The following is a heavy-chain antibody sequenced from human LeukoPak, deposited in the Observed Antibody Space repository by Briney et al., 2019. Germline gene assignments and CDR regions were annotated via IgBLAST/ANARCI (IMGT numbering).Heavy chain of an antibody. D-gene: IGHD3-22*01. Sequence: SETLSLTCNVSGGSISSYSWSWIRQPPGKGLEWVGYMYYSGSSSYNPSLKSRVTILVDTSKNQFSLKMSSVNAPDTAVYYCARLSGSGYYPFDNWGQGTLVTVSS. CDR3: ARLSGSGYYPFDN. V-gene: IGHV4-59*12. CDR1: GGSISSYS. J-gene: IGHJ4*02. CDR2: MYYSGSS.